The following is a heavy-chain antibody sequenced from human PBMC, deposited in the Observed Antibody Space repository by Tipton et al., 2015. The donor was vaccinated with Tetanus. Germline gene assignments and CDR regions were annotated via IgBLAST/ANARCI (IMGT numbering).Heavy chain of an antibody. CDR3: AKCDLVGVVLYFDY. CDR2: IDSSGGRT. CDR1: GFTFNDYA. D-gene: IGHD1-26*01. Sequence: QLVQSGGGLVQPGRSLRLSCAASGFTFNDYAMTWVRQAPGKGLERVSLIDSSGGRTYYADSVKGRFTISRDSSRNTLYLQMNSLGAEDTAVYYCAKCDLVGVVLYFDYWSQGALVTVSS. V-gene: IGHV3-23*04. J-gene: IGHJ4*02.